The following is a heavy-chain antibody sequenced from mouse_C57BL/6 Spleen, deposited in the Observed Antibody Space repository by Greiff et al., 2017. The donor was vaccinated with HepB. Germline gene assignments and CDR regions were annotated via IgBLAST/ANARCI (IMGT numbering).Heavy chain of an antibody. J-gene: IGHJ4*01. V-gene: IGHV2-3*01. D-gene: IGHD2-4*01. Sequence: VQRVESGPGLVAPSQSLSITCTVSGFSLTSYGVSWVRQPPGKGLEWLGVIWGDGSTNYHSALISRLSISKDNSKSQVFLKLNSLQTDDTATYYCAKLPTMITTGRPYYAMDYWGQGTSVTVSS. CDR3: AKLPTMITTGRPYYAMDY. CDR2: IWGDGST. CDR1: GFSLTSYG.